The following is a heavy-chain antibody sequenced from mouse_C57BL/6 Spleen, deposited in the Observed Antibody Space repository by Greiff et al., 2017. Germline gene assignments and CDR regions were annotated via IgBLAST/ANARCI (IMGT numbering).Heavy chain of an antibody. Sequence: QVQLKQSGAELVRPGASVTLSCKASGYTFTDYEMHWVKQTPVHGLEWIGAIDPETGGTAYNQKFKGKAILTADKSSSTAYMELRSLTSEDSAVYYCTPYGNPLFAYWGQGTLVTVSA. D-gene: IGHD1-1*01. CDR1: GYTFTDYE. CDR2: IDPETGGT. CDR3: TPYGNPLFAY. J-gene: IGHJ3*01. V-gene: IGHV1-15*01.